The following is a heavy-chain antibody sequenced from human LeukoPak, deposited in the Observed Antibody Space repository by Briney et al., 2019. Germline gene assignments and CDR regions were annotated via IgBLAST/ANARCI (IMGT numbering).Heavy chain of an antibody. CDR2: ISSSGSTI. J-gene: IGHJ4*02. CDR1: GFTFSFYN. Sequence: QPGGSLRLSCAASGFTFSFYNMNWVRQAPGKGLEWVSYISSSGSTIYYADSVKGRFTISRDNAKSSLYLQMNSLRDEDTAVYYCAKDPYSSSSSGYWGQGTLVTVSS. D-gene: IGHD6-6*01. CDR3: AKDPYSSSSSGY. V-gene: IGHV3-48*02.